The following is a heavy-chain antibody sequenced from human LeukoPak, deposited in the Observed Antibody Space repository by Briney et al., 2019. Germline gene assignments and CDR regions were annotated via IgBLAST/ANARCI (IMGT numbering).Heavy chain of an antibody. Sequence: GASVNVSCKASGGTFSSYAISWVRQAPGQGLEWMGGIIPIFGTANYAQKSQGRVTITADESTSTAYMELSSLRSEDTAVYYCARGFSDQLLYEFDYWGQVTLVTVSS. J-gene: IGHJ4*02. D-gene: IGHD2-2*02. CDR2: IIPIFGTA. V-gene: IGHV1-69*13. CDR1: GGTFSSYA. CDR3: ARGFSDQLLYEFDY.